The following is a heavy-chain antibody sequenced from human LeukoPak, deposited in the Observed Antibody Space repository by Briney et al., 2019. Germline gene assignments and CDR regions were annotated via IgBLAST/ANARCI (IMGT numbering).Heavy chain of an antibody. Sequence: PGGSLRLSCAASGFIFTDYWMYWVRQAPGKGLEWVSSISSSSSYIYYADSVKGRFTISRDNSKNTLYLQMNSLRAEDTAVYYCAKDSGTYWVDYYYMDVWGKGTTVTVSS. CDR1: GFIFTDYW. V-gene: IGHV3-21*01. CDR3: AKDSGTYWVDYYYMDV. J-gene: IGHJ6*03. D-gene: IGHD1-26*01. CDR2: ISSSSSYI.